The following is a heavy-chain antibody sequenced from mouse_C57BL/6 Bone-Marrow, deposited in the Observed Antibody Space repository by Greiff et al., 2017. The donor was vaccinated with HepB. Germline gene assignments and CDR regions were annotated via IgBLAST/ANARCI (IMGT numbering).Heavy chain of an antibody. J-gene: IGHJ4*01. CDR3: ARDRYDCYAMDY. D-gene: IGHD2-12*01. Sequence: EVQLQESGGGLVKPGGSLKLSCAASGFTFSSYAMSWVRQTPEKRLEWVATISDGGSYTYYPDNVKGRFTISRDNAKNNLYLQMSHLKSEDTAMYYCARDRYDCYAMDYWGQGTSVTVSS. CDR1: GFTFSSYA. V-gene: IGHV5-4*01. CDR2: ISDGGSYT.